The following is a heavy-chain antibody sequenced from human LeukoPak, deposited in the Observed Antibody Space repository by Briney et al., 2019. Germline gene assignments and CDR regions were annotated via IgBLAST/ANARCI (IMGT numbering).Heavy chain of an antibody. Sequence: GGSLRLSCGASGFIFSNYNMNWVRQAPEKGREWVSSISITSTYVYYADSVKGRFTISRDNAKNSLYLQMNSLKAEDTPVYYCARVPHYCSSTSCHFDYWCQGTLVTVSA. CDR1: GFIFSNYN. CDR3: ARVPHYCSSTSCHFDY. D-gene: IGHD2-2*01. CDR2: ISITSTYV. V-gene: IGHV3-21*01. J-gene: IGHJ4*02.